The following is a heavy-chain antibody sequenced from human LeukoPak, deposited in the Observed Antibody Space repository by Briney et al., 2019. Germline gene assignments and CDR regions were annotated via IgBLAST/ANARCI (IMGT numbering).Heavy chain of an antibody. D-gene: IGHD3-9*01. J-gene: IGHJ3*02. Sequence: SETLSLTCTVSGGSINTDYCSWIRQSPGKGLEWIGYVYYSGSTNYNPSLKSRVTISVDTSKNQFSLKLSSVTAADTAVYYCARRPLYYDILTGYYNPDAFDIWGQGTMVTVSS. CDR3: ARRPLYYDILTGYYNPDAFDI. CDR2: VYYSGST. CDR1: GGSINTDY. V-gene: IGHV4-59*08.